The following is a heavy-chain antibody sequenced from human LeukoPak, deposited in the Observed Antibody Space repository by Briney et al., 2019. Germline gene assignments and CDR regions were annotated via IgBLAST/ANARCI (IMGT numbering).Heavy chain of an antibody. CDR3: AKDIAAAGTGYYFDY. V-gene: IGHV3-43D*03. D-gene: IGHD6-13*01. J-gene: IGHJ4*02. Sequence: GGSLRLSCAASGFTFDDYAMHWVRQAPGKGLEWVSLISWDGGSTYYADSVKGRFTISRDNSKNSLYLQMNSLRAEDTALYYCAKDIAAAGTGYYFDYWGQGTLVTASS. CDR1: GFTFDDYA. CDR2: ISWDGGST.